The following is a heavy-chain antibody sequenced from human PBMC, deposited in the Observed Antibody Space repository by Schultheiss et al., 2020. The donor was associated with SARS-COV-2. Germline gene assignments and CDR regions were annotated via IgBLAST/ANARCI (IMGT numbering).Heavy chain of an antibody. Sequence: SETLSLTCAVYGESFNGFSWTWIRQSPGKGLEWIGQVSHSGGTHYSPSLKRRVTISVDTSKSQFSLRLRSVTAADTAIYFCSRGRTSVIPSPVLGLGPHYFSYYMDVWAKGPRSPSP. CDR3: SRGRTSVIPSPVLGLGPHYFSYYMDV. CDR2: VSHSGGT. J-gene: IGHJ6*03. CDR1: GESFNGFS. V-gene: IGHV4-34*01. D-gene: IGHD4-11*01.